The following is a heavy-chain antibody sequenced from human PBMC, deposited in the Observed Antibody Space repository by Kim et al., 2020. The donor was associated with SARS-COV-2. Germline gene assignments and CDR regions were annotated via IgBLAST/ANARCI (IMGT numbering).Heavy chain of an antibody. CDR2: IYYSGST. CDR3: ARVPGPRRGSWFDP. V-gene: IGHV4-59*01. D-gene: IGHD1-26*01. CDR1: GGSISSYY. Sequence: SETLSLTCTVSGGSISSYYWSWIRQPPGKGLEWIGYIYYSGSTNYNPSLKSRVTISVDTSKNQFSLKLSSVTAADTAVYYCARVPGPRRGSWFDPWGQGTLVTVSS. J-gene: IGHJ5*02.